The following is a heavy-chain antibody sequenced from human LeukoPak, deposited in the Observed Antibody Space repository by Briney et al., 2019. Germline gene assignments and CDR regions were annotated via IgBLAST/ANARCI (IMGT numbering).Heavy chain of an antibody. D-gene: IGHD6-13*01. Sequence: ASVKVSCKASGYTFTGYYMHWVRQAPGQALEWMGWINPNSGGTNYAQKFQGRVTMTRDTSISTAYMELSRLRSDETAVYYCAREGSSWTYYYYGMDVWGQGTTVTVSS. V-gene: IGHV1-2*02. J-gene: IGHJ6*02. CDR1: GYTFTGYY. CDR2: INPNSGGT. CDR3: AREGSSWTYYYYGMDV.